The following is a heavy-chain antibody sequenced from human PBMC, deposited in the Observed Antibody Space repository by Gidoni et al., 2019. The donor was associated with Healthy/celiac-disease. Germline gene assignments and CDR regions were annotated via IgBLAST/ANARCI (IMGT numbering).Heavy chain of an antibody. CDR1: GYTFTSYG. CDR2: ISAYKVTT. J-gene: IGHJ4*02. D-gene: IGHD2-8*02. V-gene: IGHV1-18*01. CDR3: AGVGYVVLTNWWSF. Sequence: QVQLVQSGAEVKKPGASVKVSCKASGYTFTSYGISWVRQAPGQGLEWMGGISAYKVTTNYARKFQGRVTITTDTSTGKPSLGLRSRRSTAPPLNSGAGVGYVVLTNWWSFWGQEPLVTVSS.